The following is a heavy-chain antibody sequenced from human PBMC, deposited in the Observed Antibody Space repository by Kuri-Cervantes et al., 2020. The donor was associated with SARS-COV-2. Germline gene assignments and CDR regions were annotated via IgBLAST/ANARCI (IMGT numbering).Heavy chain of an antibody. J-gene: IGHJ4*02. CDR1: GFNFSRTD. V-gene: IGHV3-30*18. CDR3: AKDRVGVQDF. D-gene: IGHD2-21*01. CDR2: ISHDGKNK. Sequence: GGSLRLSCAASGFNFSRTDMHWVRQAPGKGLEWVAVISHDGKNKKCIASGKGRFTVSRDNSQNTLYLHMKSLRSGGTAMYYCAKDRVGVQDFWGQGTLVTVSS.